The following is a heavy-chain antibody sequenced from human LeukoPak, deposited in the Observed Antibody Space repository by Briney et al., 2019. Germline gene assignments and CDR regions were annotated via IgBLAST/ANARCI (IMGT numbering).Heavy chain of an antibody. CDR3: ITEPPGVVF. Sequence: GGSLRLSCAASGFTFSVAWMNWVRQAPGKGLEWVGRIKSNTDGGATDYAAPVKDRFTISRDDSEKTLYLQMNSLKTEDTAVYYCITEPPGVVFWGQGTLVTVSS. V-gene: IGHV3-15*01. CDR2: IKSNTDGGAT. CDR1: GFTFSVAW. D-gene: IGHD7-27*01. J-gene: IGHJ4*02.